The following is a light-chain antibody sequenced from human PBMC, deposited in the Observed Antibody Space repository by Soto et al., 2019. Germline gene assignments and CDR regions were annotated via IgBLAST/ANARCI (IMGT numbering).Light chain of an antibody. Sequence: EIVLTQSPATLSLSPGERATLSCRASQSVGSSLAWYQQRPGQAPRLLIYDAFIRATGIPARFSGSGSGTEFTLTISSLQSEDFAVYYCQQYNSWPLTFGGGTKVDIK. CDR2: DAF. V-gene: IGKV3D-15*01. CDR3: QQYNSWPLT. J-gene: IGKJ4*01. CDR1: QSVGSS.